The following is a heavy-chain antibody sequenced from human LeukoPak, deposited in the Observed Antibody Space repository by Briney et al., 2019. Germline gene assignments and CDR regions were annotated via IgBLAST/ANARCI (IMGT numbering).Heavy chain of an antibody. V-gene: IGHV1-18*01. Sequence: AASVKVSCKASGYTFTSYGISWVRQAPGQGLEWMGWISAYNGNTNYAQKLQGRVTMTTDTSTSTAYMELRSLRSDDTAVYYCARDYSYSSSSSFDYWGQGTLVTVSS. CDR2: ISAYNGNT. CDR1: GYTFTSYG. CDR3: ARDYSYSSSSSFDY. J-gene: IGHJ4*02. D-gene: IGHD6-6*01.